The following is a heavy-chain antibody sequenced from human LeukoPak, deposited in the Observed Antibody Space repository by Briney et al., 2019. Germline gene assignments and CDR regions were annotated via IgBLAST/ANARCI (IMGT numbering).Heavy chain of an antibody. D-gene: IGHD3-10*01. CDR2: ISNSGDYI. CDR3: ARGAVVRGVIIRKDQYYFDY. J-gene: IGHJ4*02. Sequence: PGGSLRLSCTVSGFTFSSFTMNWVRQGPGKGLEWVASISNSGDYISYADSLKGRFIISRDNAKNSLFLQMNSLRAEDTAVYYCARGAVVRGVIIRKDQYYFDYWGQGTLVTVSS. V-gene: IGHV3-21*01. CDR1: GFTFSSFT.